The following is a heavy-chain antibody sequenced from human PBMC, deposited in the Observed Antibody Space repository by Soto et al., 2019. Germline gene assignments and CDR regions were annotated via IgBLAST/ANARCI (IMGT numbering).Heavy chain of an antibody. D-gene: IGHD3-16*02. J-gene: IGHJ4*01. Sequence: ASVKVSCKASGYTFTSYYMHWVRQAPGQGLEWMGIINPSGGSTSYAQKFQGRVTMTRDTSTSTVYMELSSLRSEDTAVYYWARDLALYDYVWGSYRYDYFDYWG. CDR3: ARDLALYDYVWGSYRYDYFDY. V-gene: IGHV1-46*01. CDR1: GYTFTSYY. CDR2: INPSGGST.